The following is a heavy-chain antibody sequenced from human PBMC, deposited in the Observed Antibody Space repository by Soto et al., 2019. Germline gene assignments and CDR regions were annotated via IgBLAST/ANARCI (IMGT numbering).Heavy chain of an antibody. J-gene: IGHJ4*02. CDR2: ISAYNGNT. Sequence: ASVKISCKASGYTFTSYGISWVRQAPGQGLEWMVWISAYNGNTNYAQKLQIRFTMTTDTSTSTADMELGSLRSDDTTVYYCATNSYDSSGSVDYWRQRTLVTVT. CDR3: ATNSYDSSGSVDY. V-gene: IGHV1-18*04. CDR1: GYTFTSYG. D-gene: IGHD3-22*01.